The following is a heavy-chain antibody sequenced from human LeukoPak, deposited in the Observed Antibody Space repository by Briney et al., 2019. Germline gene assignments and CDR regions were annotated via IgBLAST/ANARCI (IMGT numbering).Heavy chain of an antibody. V-gene: IGHV3-33*01. Sequence: PGGSLRLSCVASGFTFSNFGMHWVRQAPGKGLEWVAVIWYDGSDKFYADSVKGRFTISRDNSKNTLYLQMTSLRDDDTAVYYCARDHTLGGSDWPEDPYYLDYWGQGTLVTVSP. J-gene: IGHJ4*02. CDR2: IWYDGSDK. CDR3: ARDHTLGGSDWPEDPYYLDY. CDR1: GFTFSNFG. D-gene: IGHD1-26*01.